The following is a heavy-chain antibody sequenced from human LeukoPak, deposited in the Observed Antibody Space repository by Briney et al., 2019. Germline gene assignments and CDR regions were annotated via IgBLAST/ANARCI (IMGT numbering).Heavy chain of an antibody. CDR1: GYTFTSYD. V-gene: IGHV1-8*01. Sequence: ASVKVSCKASGYTFTSYDINWVRPAPGQGLEWMGWMNPNSGNTGYAQKFQGRVTMTRNTSISTAYMELSSLRSEDTAVCYCARVDCSGGSCYLGYWGQGTLVTVSS. CDR3: ARVDCSGGSCYLGY. D-gene: IGHD2-15*01. J-gene: IGHJ4*02. CDR2: MNPNSGNT.